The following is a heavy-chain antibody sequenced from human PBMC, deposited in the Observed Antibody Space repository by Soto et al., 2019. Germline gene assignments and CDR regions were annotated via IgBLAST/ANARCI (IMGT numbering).Heavy chain of an antibody. Sequence: QVQLVESGGGVVQPGRSLRLSCAASGFTFSSYGMHWVRQAPGTGLEWVAVISYDGSNKYYADSVKGRFTISRDNSKNTLYLQMNRLRAEDTAVYYCAKGSTAMTYFDYWGHGTLVTVSS. CDR1: GFTFSSYG. CDR2: ISYDGSNK. D-gene: IGHD5-18*01. V-gene: IGHV3-30*18. J-gene: IGHJ4*01. CDR3: AKGSTAMTYFDY.